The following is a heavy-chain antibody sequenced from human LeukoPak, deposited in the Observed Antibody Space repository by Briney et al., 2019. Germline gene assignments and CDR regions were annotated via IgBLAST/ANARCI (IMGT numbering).Heavy chain of an antibody. J-gene: IGHJ5*02. Sequence: ASVKVSCKASGYTLTSNNMHWVRQAPGQGLEWMGIIYPSSGYTRYAQKFQGRVTLTRDTSTSTAYMELSSLRSEDTAMYYCARDTGSYSASSWGQGTLVTVSS. V-gene: IGHV1-46*01. CDR1: GYTLTSNN. CDR3: ARDTGSYSASS. CDR2: IYPSSGYT. D-gene: IGHD1-26*01.